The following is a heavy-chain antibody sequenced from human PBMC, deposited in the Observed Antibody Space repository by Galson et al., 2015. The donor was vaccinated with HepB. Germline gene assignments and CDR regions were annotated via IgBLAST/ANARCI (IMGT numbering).Heavy chain of an antibody. CDR2: IIPIFGRA. D-gene: IGHD3-22*01. J-gene: IGHJ4*02. CDR1: GGTFSSYA. CDR3: AREKWGGSSGYYLDY. Sequence: SCKASGGTFSSYAISWVRQAPGQGLEWMGGIIPIFGRANYAQRLQGRVTITADESTSTAYMELSSLRSEDTAVYYCAREKWGGSSGYYLDYWGQGTLVTVSS. V-gene: IGHV1-69*01.